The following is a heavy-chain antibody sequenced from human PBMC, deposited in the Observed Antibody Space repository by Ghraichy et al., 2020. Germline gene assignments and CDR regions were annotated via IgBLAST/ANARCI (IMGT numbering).Heavy chain of an antibody. Sequence: GGSLRLSCAASGFTFTSYAITWFRQPPGKWLEWVSAIGGGGTTYYADSLKGRFSISRDKSKNTVYLQMNSLRAEDTAVYYCARSPSNSAMVRGVPDYWGQGILVTVSS. J-gene: IGHJ4*02. CDR1: GFTFTSYA. V-gene: IGHV3-23*01. CDR2: IGGGGTT. D-gene: IGHD3-10*01. CDR3: ARSPSNSAMVRGVPDY.